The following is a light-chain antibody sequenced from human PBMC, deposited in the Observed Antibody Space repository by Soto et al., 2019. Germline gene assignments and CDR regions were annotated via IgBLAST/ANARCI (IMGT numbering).Light chain of an antibody. CDR3: CSYAGSYTLYV. J-gene: IGLJ1*01. CDR2: DVS. Sequence: QSALTQLRSVSGSPGQSVTISCTGTSSDVGGYNYVSWYQQHPGKAPKVMIYDVSKRPSGVPDRFSGSKSGNTASLTISGLQAEDEADYYCCSYAGSYTLYVFGTGTKVTVL. CDR1: SSDVGGYNY. V-gene: IGLV2-11*01.